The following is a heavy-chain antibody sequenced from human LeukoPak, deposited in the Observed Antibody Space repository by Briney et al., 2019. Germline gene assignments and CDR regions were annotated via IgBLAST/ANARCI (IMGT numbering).Heavy chain of an antibody. CDR2: ISSSSSYI. D-gene: IGHD3-22*01. Sequence: PGGSLRLSCAASGFTFSSYSMNWVRQAPGKGLEWVSSISSSSSYIYYADSVKGRFTIYRDNAKNSLYLQMNSLRAEDTAVYYCARDDYDSSGLFGWGQGTLVTVSS. V-gene: IGHV3-21*01. CDR1: GFTFSSYS. J-gene: IGHJ4*02. CDR3: ARDDYDSSGLFG.